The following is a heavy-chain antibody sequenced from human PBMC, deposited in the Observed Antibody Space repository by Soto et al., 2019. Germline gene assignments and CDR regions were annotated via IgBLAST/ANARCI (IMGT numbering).Heavy chain of an antibody. V-gene: IGHV3-21*01. CDR1: GFTFSSYS. CDR3: ARASSIADPHYAFDI. D-gene: IGHD6-6*01. CDR2: ISSSSSYK. J-gene: IGHJ3*02. Sequence: LGGSLRLSCAASGFTFSSYSMNWVRQAPGKGLEWVSSISSSSSYKYYADSVKGRFTISRDNAKKSLDLKMNSLRAEDTAVYYCARASSIADPHYAFDIWGQGTMVTVSS.